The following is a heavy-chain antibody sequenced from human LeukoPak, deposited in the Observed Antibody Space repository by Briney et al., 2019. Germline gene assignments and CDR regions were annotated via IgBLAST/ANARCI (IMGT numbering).Heavy chain of an antibody. J-gene: IGHJ4*02. CDR3: GRFTRSGDSVY. Sequence: PSETLSLTCTVSRGSISSSSYYWGWIRQPRGKGLEWIESIYDSGSTFYNPSLKSRVTISVDTSKNQFSLKLSSVTAADTAVYYCGRFTRSGDSVYWGQGTLVTVSS. CDR1: RGSISSSSYY. CDR2: IYDSGST. D-gene: IGHD7-27*01. V-gene: IGHV4-39*01.